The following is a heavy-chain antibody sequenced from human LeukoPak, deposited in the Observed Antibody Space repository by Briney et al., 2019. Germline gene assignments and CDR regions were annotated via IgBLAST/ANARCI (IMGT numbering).Heavy chain of an antibody. D-gene: IGHD3-22*01. Sequence: GGSLRPSCAASGFTFSSYAMSWVRQAPGKGLEWVSAISGSGGSTYYADSVKGRFTISRDNSKNTLYLQMNSLRAEDTAVYYCAKAVTMIVVVAIDYWGQGTLVTVSS. CDR3: AKAVTMIVVVAIDY. V-gene: IGHV3-23*01. CDR2: ISGSGGST. J-gene: IGHJ4*02. CDR1: GFTFSSYA.